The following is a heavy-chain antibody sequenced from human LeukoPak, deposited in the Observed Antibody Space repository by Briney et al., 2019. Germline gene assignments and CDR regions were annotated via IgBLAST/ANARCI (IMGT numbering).Heavy chain of an antibody. CDR3: ARGDGYNTHFDY. J-gene: IGHJ4*02. Sequence: SETLSLTCTVSGGSISSYYWSWIRQPPGKGLEWIGYIYNSGSTTYNPSLKSRVTISVDTSKSQFSLKLSSVTTADRAIYYCARGDGYNTHFDYWGQGTLVTVSS. D-gene: IGHD5-24*01. CDR1: GGSISSYY. CDR2: IYNSGST. V-gene: IGHV4-59*01.